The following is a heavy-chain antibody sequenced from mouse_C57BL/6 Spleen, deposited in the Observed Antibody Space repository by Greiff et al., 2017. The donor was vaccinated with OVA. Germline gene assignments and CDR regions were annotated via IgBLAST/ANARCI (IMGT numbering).Heavy chain of an antibody. J-gene: IGHJ4*01. V-gene: IGHV1-80*01. Sequence: QVQLQQSGAELVKPGASVKISCKASGYAFSSYWMNWVKQRPGKGLEWIGQIYPGDGDTNYNGKFKGKATLTADKSSSTAYMQLSSLTSEDSAVYFCARERHDYDYYAMDYWGQGTSVTVSS. D-gene: IGHD2-4*01. CDR3: ARERHDYDYYAMDY. CDR2: IYPGDGDT. CDR1: GYAFSSYW.